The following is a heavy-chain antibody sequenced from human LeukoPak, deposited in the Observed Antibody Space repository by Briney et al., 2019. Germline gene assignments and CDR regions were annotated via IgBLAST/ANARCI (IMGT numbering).Heavy chain of an antibody. V-gene: IGHV3-23*01. Sequence: GGSLRLSCAVSGLTFSNYAMSWVRQAPGKGLEWVSGVSSGSGYNTYYADSVKGRSTISRDNSKNTLYLQMSSLRAEDTAVYYCARDRPHYMVRGGDDAFDIWGQGTMVTVSS. D-gene: IGHD3-10*01. CDR1: GLTFSNYA. CDR2: VSSGSGYNT. CDR3: ARDRPHYMVRGGDDAFDI. J-gene: IGHJ3*02.